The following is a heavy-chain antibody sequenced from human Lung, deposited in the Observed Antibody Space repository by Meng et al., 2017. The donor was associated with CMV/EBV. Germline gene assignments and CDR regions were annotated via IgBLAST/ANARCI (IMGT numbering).Heavy chain of an antibody. D-gene: IGHD6-13*01. CDR2: ISARGNT. V-gene: IGHV4-4*07. CDR1: GDFITSYY. J-gene: IGHJ5*02. CDR3: ARDFGSSWYPNWFDP. Sequence: QVQVQESGPGLGKPSEPPSLTCTVSGDFITSYYWSWIRQPAGKGLEWIGRISARGNTRYNPSLKSRVTMSVDTSKNQFSLKLSSVTAADTAVYYCARDFGSSWYPNWFDPWGQGTLVTVS.